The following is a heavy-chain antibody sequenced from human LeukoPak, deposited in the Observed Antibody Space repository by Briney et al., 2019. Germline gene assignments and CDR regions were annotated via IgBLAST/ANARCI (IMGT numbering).Heavy chain of an antibody. CDR3: ARVVAPQKYMGLWFGESYYYFDY. D-gene: IGHD3-10*01. J-gene: IGHJ4*02. CDR2: ISSSGSTI. Sequence: PGGSLRLSCAASGFAFSDYYMSWIRQAPGKGLEWVSYISSSGSTIYYADSVKGRFTISRDNAKNSLYLQMNSLRAEDTAVYYCARVVAPQKYMGLWFGESYYYFDYWGQGTLVTVSS. CDR1: GFAFSDYY. V-gene: IGHV3-11*01.